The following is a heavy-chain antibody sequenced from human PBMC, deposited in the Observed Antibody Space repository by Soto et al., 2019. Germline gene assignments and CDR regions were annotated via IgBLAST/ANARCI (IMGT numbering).Heavy chain of an antibody. CDR3: ASTAPTMLRADY. CDR2: IYYSGTT. D-gene: IGHD2-2*01. V-gene: IGHV4-39*02. Sequence: QLQLQESGPGLVKPSETLSLTCTVSGDSITSSSYYWGWIRQPPGKGLEWIASIYYSGTTYYNPSLKRRVTISVDTSKNHFSLKLSSVTAADTAVYYCASTAPTMLRADYWGQGTLVTVSS. J-gene: IGHJ4*02. CDR1: GDSITSSSYY.